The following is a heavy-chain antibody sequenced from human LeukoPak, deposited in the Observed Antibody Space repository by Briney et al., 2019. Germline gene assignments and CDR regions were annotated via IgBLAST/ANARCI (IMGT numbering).Heavy chain of an antibody. J-gene: IGHJ4*02. D-gene: IGHD3-22*01. CDR1: GGSISSYY. CDR3: ARVTGYMIEDYFDY. Sequence: SETLSLTCTVSGGSISSYYWSWIRQPPGKGLEWLGYIYYSGSTDYNPSLKSRVTISVETSKNQFSLKLSSVTAADTAVYYCARVTGYMIEDYFDYWGQGTLVTVSS. V-gene: IGHV4-59*01. CDR2: IYYSGST.